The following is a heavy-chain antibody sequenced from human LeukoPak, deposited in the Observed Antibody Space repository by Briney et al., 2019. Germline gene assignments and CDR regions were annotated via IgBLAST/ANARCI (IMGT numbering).Heavy chain of an antibody. CDR2: ISTDGSST. CDR3: VREYSSSSGRAFDI. D-gene: IGHD6-6*01. CDR1: GFTFSSYW. V-gene: IGHV3-74*01. Sequence: GGALRLSCAASGFTFSSYWMHWVRQAPGKGLVWVSRISTDGSSTNSANAVKCRFTISSDNAKNTLYLQMNSLRAEDTAVYYCVREYSSSSGRAFDIWGQGKMVTVSP. J-gene: IGHJ3*02.